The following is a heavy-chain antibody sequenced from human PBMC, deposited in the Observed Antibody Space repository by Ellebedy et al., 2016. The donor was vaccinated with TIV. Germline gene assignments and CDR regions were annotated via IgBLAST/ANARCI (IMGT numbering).Heavy chain of an antibody. J-gene: IGHJ5*02. CDR2: MSYDGGNK. CDR1: GFTFSVYG. CDR3: ARALNYYYDSSGYQT. D-gene: IGHD3-22*01. V-gene: IGHV3-30*03. Sequence: GGSLRLSCAASGFTFSVYGMHWVRQAPGKGLEWVAVMSYDGGNKQYGNSVKSRFTISRDNAKNSLYLQMNSLRAEDTAVYYCARALNYYYDSSGYQTWGQGTLVTVSS.